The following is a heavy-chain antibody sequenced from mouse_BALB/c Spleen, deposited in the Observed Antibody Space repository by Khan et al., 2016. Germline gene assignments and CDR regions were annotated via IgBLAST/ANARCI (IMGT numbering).Heavy chain of an antibody. CDR1: GFNIKDTY. D-gene: IGHD2-3*01. J-gene: IGHJ4*01. V-gene: IGHV14-3*02. CDR2: IDPANGNT. CDR3: ARSRVYDCYYGYAMDY. Sequence: VQLQQSGAELVKPGASVKLSCTASGFNIKDTYMHWVKQRPEQGLEWIGRIDPANGNTKYDPKFQGKATITADTSSNTAYLQLSSLTSEDTAVYYCARSRVYDCYYGYAMDYWGQGTSVTVSS.